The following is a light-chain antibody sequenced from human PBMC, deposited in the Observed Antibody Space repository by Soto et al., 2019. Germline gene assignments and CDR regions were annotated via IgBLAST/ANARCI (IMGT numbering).Light chain of an antibody. CDR2: SAS. CDR1: QSISKY. Sequence: DIQMTQSPSSLSASIGGRVTITCRASQSISKYLNWYQHKPGKAPHLLIYSASTLQSGVPSRFSGSGSGTDFTLTVSSLQPEDFATYYCQQTYITPLTFGGGTRVEIK. J-gene: IGKJ4*01. CDR3: QQTYITPLT. V-gene: IGKV1-39*01.